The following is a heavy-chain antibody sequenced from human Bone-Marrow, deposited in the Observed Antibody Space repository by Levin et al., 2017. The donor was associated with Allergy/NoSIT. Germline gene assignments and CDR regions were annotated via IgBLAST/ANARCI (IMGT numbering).Heavy chain of an antibody. CDR1: GDSVSSNSAA. J-gene: IGHJ3*02. Sequence: SQTLSLTCAISGDSVSSNSAAWNWIRQSPSRGLEWLGRTYYRSKWYNDYAVSVKSRITINPDTSKNQFSLQLNSVTPEDTAVYYCARASVVVVAAMNDAFDIWGQGTMVTVSS. CDR3: ARASVVVVAAMNDAFDI. D-gene: IGHD2-15*01. V-gene: IGHV6-1*01. CDR2: TYYRSKWYN.